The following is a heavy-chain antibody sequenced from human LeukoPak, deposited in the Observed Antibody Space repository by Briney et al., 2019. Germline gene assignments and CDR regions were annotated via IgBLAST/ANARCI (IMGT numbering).Heavy chain of an antibody. Sequence: PSDTLSLTCTVSVAFMSCYYWSWLRQPPGRGLEWFVYTNYSGSTTYNPPLKRRVTTSVETYKKQYSLKLRSVTAEDTAVYYCARSVSWGLLVRDDAFDIWGQGTMVTVSS. D-gene: IGHD2-21*01. J-gene: IGHJ3*02. V-gene: IGHV4-59*08. CDR3: ARSVSWGLLVRDDAFDI. CDR1: VAFMSCYY. CDR2: TNYSGST.